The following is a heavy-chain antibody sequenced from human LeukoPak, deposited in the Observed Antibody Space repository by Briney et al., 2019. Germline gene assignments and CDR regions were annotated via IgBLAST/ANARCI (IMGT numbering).Heavy chain of an antibody. J-gene: IGHJ3*02. CDR1: GDSISSRSYY. CDR2: ISYRGTT. CDR3: ARSSDTSGYYSDAFDI. V-gene: IGHV4-39*07. Sequence: PSETLSLTCTVSGDSISSRSYYWDWIRQPPGGGLEWIGSISYRGTTYYNPSLKSRVTISVDKSKNQFSLKLSSVTAADTAVYYCARSSDTSGYYSDAFDIWGQGTMVTVSS. D-gene: IGHD3-22*01.